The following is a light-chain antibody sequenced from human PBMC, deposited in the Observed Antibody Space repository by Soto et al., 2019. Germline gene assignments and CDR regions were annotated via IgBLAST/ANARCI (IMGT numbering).Light chain of an antibody. V-gene: IGKV1-5*01. CDR2: GAS. CDR3: QQYGSSVYT. J-gene: IGKJ2*01. Sequence: DIQMTQSPSTLSASVGDRVTITCRASQSISSWLAWYQQKPGKAPKLLIYGASSRATGIPDRFSGSGSGTDFTLTISRLEPEDCAVYYCQQYGSSVYTFGQGTKLEIK. CDR1: QSISSW.